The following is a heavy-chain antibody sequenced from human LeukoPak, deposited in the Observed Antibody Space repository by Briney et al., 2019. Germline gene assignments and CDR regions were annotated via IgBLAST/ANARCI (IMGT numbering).Heavy chain of an antibody. J-gene: IGHJ6*03. CDR3: ARGIVVVPAGHYYYYMDV. Sequence: SVKVSCKASGGTFSSYAISWVRQAPGQGLEWMGGIIAIFGTANYAQKFQGRVTITADESTSTAYMELSSLRSEDTAVYYCARGIVVVPAGHYYYYMDVWGKGTTVTVSS. V-gene: IGHV1-69*13. D-gene: IGHD2-2*01. CDR2: IIAIFGTA. CDR1: GGTFSSYA.